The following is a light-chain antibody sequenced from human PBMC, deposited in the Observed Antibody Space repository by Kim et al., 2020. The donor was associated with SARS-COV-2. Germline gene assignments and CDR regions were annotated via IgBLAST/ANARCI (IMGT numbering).Light chain of an antibody. CDR1: SSNIGNND. J-gene: IGLJ7*01. CDR2: DNN. CDR3: GTWDSSLSAAV. V-gene: IGLV1-51*01. Sequence: GQKVAISGSGSSSNIGNNDVSWYQQLPGTAPKVLIYDNNKRPSGIPDRFSGSKSGTSATLGITGLQTGDEADYYCGTWDSSLSAAVFGGGTQLTVL.